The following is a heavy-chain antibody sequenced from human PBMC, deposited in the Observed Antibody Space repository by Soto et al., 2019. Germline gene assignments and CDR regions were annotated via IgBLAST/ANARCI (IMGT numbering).Heavy chain of an antibody. D-gene: IGHD2-15*01. Sequence: DVQLLESGGDLIQPGGSLRLSCAASGFTFSSYAMSWVRQAPGKGLEWVSSVSAGGDMTYYSDSVKGRFTISRDNSNNVLFLQMNSLRIEDTALYYCARGDRGGSGSPASYYYSGLDVSGQGTTVTVS. CDR2: VSAGGDMT. CDR1: GFTFSSYA. V-gene: IGHV3-23*01. CDR3: ARGDRGGSGSPASYYYSGLDV. J-gene: IGHJ6*02.